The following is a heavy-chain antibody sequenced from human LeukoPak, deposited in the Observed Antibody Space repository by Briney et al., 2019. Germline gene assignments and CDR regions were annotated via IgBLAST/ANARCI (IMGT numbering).Heavy chain of an antibody. J-gene: IGHJ4*02. Sequence: PGGSLRLSCAASGFTFSSYSMNWVRQAPGKGLEWVSSISSSSGYIYYADSVKGRFTISRDNAKNSLYLQMNSLRAEDTAVYYCASSVYGSGSYYPDYWGQGTLVTVSS. CDR2: ISSSSGYI. D-gene: IGHD3-10*01. V-gene: IGHV3-21*01. CDR1: GFTFSSYS. CDR3: ASSVYGSGSYYPDY.